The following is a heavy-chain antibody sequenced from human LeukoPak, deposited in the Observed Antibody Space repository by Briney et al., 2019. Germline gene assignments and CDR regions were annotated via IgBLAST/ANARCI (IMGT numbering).Heavy chain of an antibody. CDR1: GCIFSSNS. CDR3: ARESASGSYAASDY. J-gene: IGHJ4*02. CDR2: ISGSGTYI. D-gene: IGHD3-16*01. Sequence: GGSLRLSCAASGCIFSSNSMHWVRQGPGKGLEWVASISGSGTYIFYADSVTGRFTISRDNAENSLSLQMNSLRAEDTAVYYCARESASGSYAASDYWGQGTLVTVSS. V-gene: IGHV3-21*01.